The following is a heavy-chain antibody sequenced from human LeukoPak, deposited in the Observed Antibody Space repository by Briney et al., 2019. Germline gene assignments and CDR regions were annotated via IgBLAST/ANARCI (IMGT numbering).Heavy chain of an antibody. J-gene: IGHJ4*02. Sequence: ASVKVSCKTSGGTFSTLAINWVRQAPVQGLECMGWINPNSGGTNYAQKIQGRVTMTRDTSISTAYMELSRLRSDDTAVYYCARQSSGGYGLGYWGQGTLVTVSS. CDR3: ARQSSGGYGLGY. D-gene: IGHD5-12*01. CDR2: INPNSGGT. V-gene: IGHV1-2*02. CDR1: GGTFSTLA.